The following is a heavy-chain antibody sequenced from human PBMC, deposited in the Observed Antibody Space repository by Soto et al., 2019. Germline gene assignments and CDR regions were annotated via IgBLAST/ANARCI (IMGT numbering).Heavy chain of an antibody. J-gene: IGHJ4*02. D-gene: IGHD2-15*01. CDR3: GRAAPRYCSGGSGYSGRDY. Sequence: SETLSLTCAVYGGSFSGYYWSWIRQPPGKGLEWIGEINHSGSTNYNPSHKSRVTISVDTSKNQFSLKLSSVTAADTAVYYCGRAAPRYCSGGSGYSGRDYWDQGTLVTAPQ. CDR1: GGSFSGYY. CDR2: INHSGST. V-gene: IGHV4-34*01.